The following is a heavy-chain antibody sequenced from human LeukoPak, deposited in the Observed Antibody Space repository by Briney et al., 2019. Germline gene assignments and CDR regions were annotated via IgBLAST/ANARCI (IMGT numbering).Heavy chain of an antibody. CDR1: GYTFTSYY. CDR3: ARDGRLAVAGPPSGGRDV. CDR2: INPSGGST. V-gene: IGHV1-46*01. Sequence: ASVKLSCKASGYTFTSYYMHWVRQAPGQGLEWMGIINPSGGSTSNTQKFRGRVTMTRDTSTSTDYMELSSLRSEDTAVYCCARDGRLAVAGPPSGGRDVWGQGTTVTVS. J-gene: IGHJ6*02. D-gene: IGHD6-19*01.